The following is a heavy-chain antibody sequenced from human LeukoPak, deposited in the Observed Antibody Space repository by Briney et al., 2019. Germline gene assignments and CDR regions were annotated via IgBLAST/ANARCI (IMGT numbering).Heavy chain of an antibody. CDR2: ISSSGSTI. D-gene: IGHD6-13*01. CDR3: AREGDSSSQLYGFDY. Sequence: GGSLRLSCAASGFTFSDYYMSWIRQAPGKGLEWVSYISSSGSTIYYADTVKGRFTISRDNAKNSLYLQMNSLRAEDTAVYYCAREGDSSSQLYGFDYWGQGTLVTVSS. V-gene: IGHV3-11*01. J-gene: IGHJ4*02. CDR1: GFTFSDYY.